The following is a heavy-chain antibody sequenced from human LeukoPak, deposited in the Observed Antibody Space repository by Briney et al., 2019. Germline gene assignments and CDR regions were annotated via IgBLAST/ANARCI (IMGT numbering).Heavy chain of an antibody. CDR2: IASDGSST. V-gene: IGHV3-74*01. CDR1: GFTFSSYW. CDR3: AKDALRIAVAGLFDY. Sequence: PGGSLRLSCAASGFTFSSYWMNWVRQAPGKGLVWVSRIASDGSSTTYADSVKGRFSISRDNSKNTLYLQMNSLRAEDTAVYYCAKDALRIAVAGLFDYWGQGTLVTVSS. D-gene: IGHD6-19*01. J-gene: IGHJ4*02.